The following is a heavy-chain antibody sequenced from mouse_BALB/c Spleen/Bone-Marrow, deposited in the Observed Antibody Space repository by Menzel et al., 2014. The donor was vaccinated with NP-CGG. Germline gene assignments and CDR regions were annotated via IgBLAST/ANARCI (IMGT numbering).Heavy chain of an antibody. V-gene: IGHV3-6*02. CDR3: ARGGLGYAMDY. CDR1: GYSITSGYY. CDR2: ISYDGGN. D-gene: IGHD2-2*01. Sequence: ESGPGLVKPSQSLSLTCSVTGYSITSGYYWNWIRQFPGNELEWMGYISYDGGNNYIPSLKHRISITRDTSKNQFFLKLNSVTAEDTATYYCARGGLGYAMDYWGQGTSVTVSS. J-gene: IGHJ4*01.